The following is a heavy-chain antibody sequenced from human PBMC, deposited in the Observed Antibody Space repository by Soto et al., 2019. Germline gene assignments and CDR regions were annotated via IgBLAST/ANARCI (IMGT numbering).Heavy chain of an antibody. CDR3: ARGGDYYGSGSYSVFDI. Sequence: SETLSLTCVVSGVSISSGGYSWSWIRQPPGKGLEWIGNIYHSGSTYYKPSLKRRVTISVDRSKNQISLKLSSVTAADTAVYYCARGGDYYGSGSYSVFDIWGQGTMVTVSS. CDR2: IYHSGST. V-gene: IGHV4-30-2*01. CDR1: GVSISSGGYS. D-gene: IGHD3-10*01. J-gene: IGHJ3*02.